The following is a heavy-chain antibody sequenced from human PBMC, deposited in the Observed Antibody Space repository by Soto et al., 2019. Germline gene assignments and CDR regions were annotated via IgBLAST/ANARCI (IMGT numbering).Heavy chain of an antibody. D-gene: IGHD2-15*01. V-gene: IGHV3-7*03. CDR1: GFTFSSYW. Sequence: RLSCAASGFTFSSYWMSWVRQAPGKGLEWVANIKQDGSEKYYVDSVKGRFTISRDNAKNSLYLQMNSLRAEDTAVYYCARGVDGGGYLYHFDYWGPGTLVTVSS. J-gene: IGHJ4*02. CDR3: ARGVDGGGYLYHFDY. CDR2: IKQDGSEK.